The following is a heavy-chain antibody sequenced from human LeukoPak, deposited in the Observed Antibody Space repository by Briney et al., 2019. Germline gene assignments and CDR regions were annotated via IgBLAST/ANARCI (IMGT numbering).Heavy chain of an antibody. CDR1: GFTFSGSA. CDR2: IRSKANSYAT. Sequence: PGGSLRLSCAASGFTFSGSAMPWVRQASGKGLEWVGRIRSKANSYATAYAASVKGRFTISRDDSKNTAYLQMNSLKTEDTAVYYCTSHRLPDTARRRYYYYGMDVWGRGTTVTVSS. CDR3: TSHRLPDTARRRYYYYGMDV. J-gene: IGHJ6*02. V-gene: IGHV3-73*01. D-gene: IGHD5-18*01.